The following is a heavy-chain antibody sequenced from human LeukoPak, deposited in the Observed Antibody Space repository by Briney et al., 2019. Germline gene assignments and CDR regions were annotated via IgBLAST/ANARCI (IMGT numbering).Heavy chain of an antibody. CDR3: ARLENSSGFSDY. CDR2: IYYSGSA. CDR1: GVSVSSGSYY. J-gene: IGHJ4*02. Sequence: SETLSLTCTVSGVSVSSGSYYWSWIRQPPGKGLEWIGYIYYSGSANYNPSLKSRVTISVDTSKNQFSLKLSSVTAADTAVYYCARLENSSGFSDYWGQGTLVTVSS. D-gene: IGHD6-19*01. V-gene: IGHV4-61*01.